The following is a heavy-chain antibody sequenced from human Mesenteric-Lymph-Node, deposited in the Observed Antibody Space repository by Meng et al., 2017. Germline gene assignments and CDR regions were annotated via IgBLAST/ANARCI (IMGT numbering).Heavy chain of an antibody. D-gene: IGHD5-18*01. CDR1: GYTFTDYY. Sequence: QVQRVQSGVEVMKPGASLKGSWKASGYTFTDYYVHWVRQAPGQGLEWMGRIKPNSGDTNYAQKFQGRVTMTRDTSISTAYMGLSRLESDDTALYYWASEDTTMVFDYWGQGTLVTVSS. J-gene: IGHJ4*02. CDR3: ASEDTTMVFDY. V-gene: IGHV1-2*06. CDR2: IKPNSGDT.